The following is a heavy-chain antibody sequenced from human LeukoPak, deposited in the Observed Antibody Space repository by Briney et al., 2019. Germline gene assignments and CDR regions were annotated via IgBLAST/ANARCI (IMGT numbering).Heavy chain of an antibody. CDR1: DYSISSGYY. V-gene: IGHV4-38-2*02. J-gene: IGHJ4*02. Sequence: SETLSLTCTVSDYSISSGYYWGWIRQPPGKGLEWTGSIFQSGHTYYSPSLKSRVTISVDTSNNRFSLSLSAVTAADTAIYYCARDARTAQGFDYWGQGILVTVSS. CDR3: ARDARTAQGFDY. D-gene: IGHD6-6*01. CDR2: IFQSGHT.